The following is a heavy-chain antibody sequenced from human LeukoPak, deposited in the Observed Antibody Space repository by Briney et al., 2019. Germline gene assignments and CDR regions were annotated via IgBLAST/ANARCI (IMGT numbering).Heavy chain of an antibody. Sequence: PGGSLRLSCRVSGFTFSSYGMNWVRQAPGKGLEWVAYIGGWSDPIDYADSVKGWLTVSKDNVDSTLYLQMDSLRVDDTALYYWARDPGFAVARWGQGARVSVSS. V-gene: IGHV3-48*04. CDR1: GFTFSSYG. J-gene: IGHJ4*02. CDR3: ARDPGFAVAR. CDR2: IGGWSDPI.